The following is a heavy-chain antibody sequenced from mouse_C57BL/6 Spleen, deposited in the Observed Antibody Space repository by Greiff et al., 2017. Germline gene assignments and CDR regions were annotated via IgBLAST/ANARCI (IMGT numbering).Heavy chain of an antibody. D-gene: IGHD4-1*01. CDR3: TRFGGNWDGRDY. J-gene: IGHJ2*01. CDR2: IDPETGGT. V-gene: IGHV1-15*01. Sequence: VQLQQSGAELVRPGASVTLSCKASGYTFTDYEMHWVKQTPVHGLEWIGAIDPETGGTAYNQKFKGKALLTANKSSSTAYMELRSLTSEDSAVYYCTRFGGNWDGRDYWGQGTTLTVSS. CDR1: GYTFTDYE.